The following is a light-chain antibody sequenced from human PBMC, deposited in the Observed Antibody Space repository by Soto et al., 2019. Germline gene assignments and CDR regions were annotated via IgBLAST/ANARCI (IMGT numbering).Light chain of an antibody. V-gene: IGLV4-69*01. J-gene: IGLJ3*02. CDR3: QTWGTGIRV. Sequence: QPVLTQSPSASASLGASVKLTCTLSSGHSSFVIAWHQQQPERGPRYLMKLNNDGSHTKGDGIPDRFSGSSSGAERYLIISSLQSEDEADYYCQTWGTGIRVFGGGTKLTVL. CDR1: SGHSSFV. CDR2: LNNDGSH.